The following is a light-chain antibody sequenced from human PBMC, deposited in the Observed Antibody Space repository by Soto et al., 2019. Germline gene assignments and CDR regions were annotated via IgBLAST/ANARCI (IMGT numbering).Light chain of an antibody. V-gene: IGKV3-15*01. Sequence: EIEMTQSPATLSLAPGERVTLSCRASESVSTNLAWYQQKPGQAPRLLIHGAYIRATGIPVRFSGSGSGTDFTLSISSLQAEDVAVYYCQQFYSSPLTLGGGTKVDIK. CDR1: ESVSTN. CDR2: GAY. CDR3: QQFYSSPLT. J-gene: IGKJ4*01.